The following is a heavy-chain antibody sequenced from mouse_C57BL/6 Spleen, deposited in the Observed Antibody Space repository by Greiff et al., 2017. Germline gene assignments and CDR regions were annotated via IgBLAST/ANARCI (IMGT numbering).Heavy chain of an antibody. V-gene: IGHV1-74*01. CDR3: ALGDGYYDAIDY. CDR2: IHPSDSAT. Sequence: QVQLQQSGAELVKPGASVKVSCKASGYTFTGYWMHWVKQRPGQGLEWIGRIHPSDSATNYNQKFKGKATLTVDKSSSTAYMQLSSLTSEDSAVYYCALGDGYYDAIDYWGQGTSVTVSS. D-gene: IGHD2-3*01. CDR1: GYTFTGYW. J-gene: IGHJ4*01.